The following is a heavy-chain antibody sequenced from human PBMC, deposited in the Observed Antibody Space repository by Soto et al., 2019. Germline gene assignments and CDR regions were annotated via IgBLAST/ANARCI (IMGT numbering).Heavy chain of an antibody. CDR3: ARMATFGSLNWFDP. D-gene: IGHD3-16*01. V-gene: IGHV1-8*01. CDR2: MNPGSGDT. CDR1: GYIFTNND. Sequence: SVKVSCKASGYIFTNNDVSWVRQATGQGLEWMGWMNPGSGDTGYAQKFQGRVTMTRDISIATAYMELSSLRSDDTAIYYCARMATFGSLNWFDPWGQGTLVTVSS. J-gene: IGHJ5*02.